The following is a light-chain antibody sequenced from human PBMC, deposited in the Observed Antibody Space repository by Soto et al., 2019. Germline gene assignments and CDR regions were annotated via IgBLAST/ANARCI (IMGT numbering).Light chain of an antibody. CDR2: GAS. V-gene: IGKV3-20*01. CDR1: QSVTTR. Sequence: EIVLTQSPDTLSLSPGGRATLSCRASQSVTTRLAWYQQKPGQPPRLLISGASVRASGVPLRISGSGSGTDFTLTISRLEPEDFALYYCQQYGGSPITFGLGTRLEVK. CDR3: QQYGGSPIT. J-gene: IGKJ5*01.